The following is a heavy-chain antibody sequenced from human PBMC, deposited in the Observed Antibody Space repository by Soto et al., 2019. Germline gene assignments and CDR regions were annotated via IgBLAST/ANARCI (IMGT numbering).Heavy chain of an antibody. V-gene: IGHV4-31*03. Sequence: QVQLQESGPGLVKPSQTLSLTCTVSGGSISSGGYYWSWIRQHPGKGLEWIGYIYYSGSTYYNPSLKSRVTISVDTSKTQFSLKLSSVTAADTAVYYCARDSRRVVVIANTENYYYYMDVWGKGTTVTVSS. CDR2: IYYSGST. CDR1: GGSISSGGYY. D-gene: IGHD2-21*01. CDR3: ARDSRRVVVIANTENYYYYMDV. J-gene: IGHJ6*03.